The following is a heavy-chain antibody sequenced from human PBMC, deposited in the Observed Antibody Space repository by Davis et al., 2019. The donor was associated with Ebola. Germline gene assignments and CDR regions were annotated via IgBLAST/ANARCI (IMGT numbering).Heavy chain of an antibody. CDR1: EFTFRDYS. CDR3: AIDADFGEYGWFDP. CDR2: ISHDGSNR. V-gene: IGHV3-30*01. D-gene: IGHD4-17*01. Sequence: GESLKISCVASEFTFRDYSVNWIRQAPGKGLEWMSIISHDGSNRFYADSVKGRFTISRDNSKNTVYLQMNSLRPDDTATYYCAIDADFGEYGWFDPWGQGTLVIVSP. J-gene: IGHJ5*02.